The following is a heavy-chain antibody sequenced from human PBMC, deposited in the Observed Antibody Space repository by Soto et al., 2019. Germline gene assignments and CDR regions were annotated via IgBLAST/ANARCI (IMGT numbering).Heavy chain of an antibody. Sequence: QVQLQESGPGLVKPSQTLSLTCTVSGGSVSSGDYYWSWIRQPPGKGLELIGYIYFSGSTYYNPALKSRVTMSIDTSKPQFSRKLTSGTAADTAVYYCARGFVLVPATPTWFDPWGQGTLVTVSS. V-gene: IGHV4-30-4*01. J-gene: IGHJ5*02. CDR1: GGSVSSGDYY. CDR3: ARGFVLVPATPTWFDP. CDR2: IYFSGST. D-gene: IGHD2-2*01.